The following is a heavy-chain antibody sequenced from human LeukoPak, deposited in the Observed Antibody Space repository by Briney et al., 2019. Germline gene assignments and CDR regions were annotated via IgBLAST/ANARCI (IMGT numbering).Heavy chain of an antibody. CDR3: ARTSAVMKPFDS. CDR1: GFTVSSNY. CDR2: FYSGGTT. V-gene: IGHV3-53*01. Sequence: HPGGSLRLSCVASGFTVSSNYMSWVRQAPGKGLEWVSAFYSGGTTYYADSVKGRFTISRDSSKNTLFLQMNNLRAEDTAMYFCARTSAVMKPFDSWGQGTLVTVSS. D-gene: IGHD2-21*01. J-gene: IGHJ4*02.